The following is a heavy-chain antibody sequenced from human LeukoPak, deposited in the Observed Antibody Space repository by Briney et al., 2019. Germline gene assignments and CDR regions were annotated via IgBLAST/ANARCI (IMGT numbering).Heavy chain of an antibody. Sequence: GGSLRLSCAASGFTFSSYGMHWVRQAPGKGLEWVAFIRYDGSNKYYADSVKGRFTISRDNSKNTLYLQMNSLRAEDTAVYYCAINKGFGELYPFDYWGQGTLVTVSS. CDR1: GFTFSSYG. V-gene: IGHV3-30*02. D-gene: IGHD3-10*01. CDR3: AINKGFGELYPFDY. CDR2: IRYDGSNK. J-gene: IGHJ4*02.